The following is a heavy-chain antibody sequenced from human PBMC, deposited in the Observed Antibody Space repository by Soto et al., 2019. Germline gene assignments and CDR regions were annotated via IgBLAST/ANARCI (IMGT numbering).Heavy chain of an antibody. CDR1: GFTFSSYG. V-gene: IGHV3-33*01. Sequence: GGSLRLSCAASGFTFSSYGMHWVRQAPGKGLEWVVVIWYDGSNKYYADSVKGRFTISRDNSKNTLYLQMNSLKIDDTAVYFCTSRRDWTAVDPLEYWGLGTLVTVSS. D-gene: IGHD5-18*01. J-gene: IGHJ4*02. CDR3: TSRRDWTAVDPLEY. CDR2: IWYDGSNK.